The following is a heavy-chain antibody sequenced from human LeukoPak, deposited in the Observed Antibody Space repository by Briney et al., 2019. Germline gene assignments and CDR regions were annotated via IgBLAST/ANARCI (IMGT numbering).Heavy chain of an antibody. Sequence: GGTLRLSCAASGFTFSNHGMNWVRQAPGKGLEWVSGISPSGDITYYADSVKGRFTISRDNSKNTLYLQMNSRRAEDTAVYYCAKDATAVPGTVYMDVWGKGTTVTVSS. V-gene: IGHV3-23*01. CDR2: ISPSGDIT. J-gene: IGHJ6*03. CDR1: GFTFSNHG. D-gene: IGHD6-19*01. CDR3: AKDATAVPGTVYMDV.